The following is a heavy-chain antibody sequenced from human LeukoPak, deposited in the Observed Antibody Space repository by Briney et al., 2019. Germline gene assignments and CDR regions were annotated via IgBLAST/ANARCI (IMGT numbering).Heavy chain of an antibody. CDR3: AKDRMNTVTLYYFDS. CDR2: ISWNSFNI. Sequence: QSGRSLRLSCAASGFTFDGYAMHWVRQAPGKGLEWVSGISWNSFNIDYADSVKGRFTISRDNAKNSLYLQMNSLRVEDTALYYCAKDRMNTVTLYYFDSWGHGTLVTVSS. CDR1: GFTFDGYA. V-gene: IGHV3-9*01. D-gene: IGHD4-17*01. J-gene: IGHJ4*01.